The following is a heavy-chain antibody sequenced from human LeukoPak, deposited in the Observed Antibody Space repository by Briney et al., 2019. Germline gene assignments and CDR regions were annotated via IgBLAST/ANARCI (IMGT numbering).Heavy chain of an antibody. V-gene: IGHV3-30*19. CDR3: ARDRIRNWFDA. D-gene: IGHD3-16*01. Sequence: QTGGSLRLSCAASGFTFSSYGMHWVRQAPGKGLEWVAVISHDGSNKYYADSVKGRFTISRDNSKNTLNLQMNSLRAEDTAVYYCARDRIRNWFDAWGQGTLVTVSS. CDR1: GFTFSSYG. CDR2: ISHDGSNK. J-gene: IGHJ5*02.